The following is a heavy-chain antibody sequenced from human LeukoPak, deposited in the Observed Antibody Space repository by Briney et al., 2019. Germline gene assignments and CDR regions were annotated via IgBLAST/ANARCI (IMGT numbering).Heavy chain of an antibody. CDR2: IKSKTDGGTT. CDR3: TTDGKPTVTSFDY. CDR1: GFTFSSYW. J-gene: IGHJ4*02. Sequence: GGSLRLSCAASGFTFSSYWMSWVRQAPGKGLEWVGRIKSKTDGGTTDYAAPVKGRFTISRDDSKNTLYLQMNSLKTEDTAVYYCTTDGKPTVTSFDYWGQGTLVTVSS. V-gene: IGHV3-15*01. D-gene: IGHD4-17*01.